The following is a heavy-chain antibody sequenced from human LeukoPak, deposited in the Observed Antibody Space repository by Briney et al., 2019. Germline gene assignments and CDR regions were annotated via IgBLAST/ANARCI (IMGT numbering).Heavy chain of an antibody. V-gene: IGHV1-24*01. CDR1: GYTFTSYY. CDR3: ATLEVGRPHEV. J-gene: IGHJ6*02. Sequence: GASVKVSCKASGYTFTSYYMHWVRQAPGKGLEWMGGFDPEDGETIYAQKFQGRVTMTEDTSTDTAYMELSSLRSEDTAVYYCATLEVGRPHEVWGQGTTVTVSS. D-gene: IGHD1-1*01. CDR2: FDPEDGET.